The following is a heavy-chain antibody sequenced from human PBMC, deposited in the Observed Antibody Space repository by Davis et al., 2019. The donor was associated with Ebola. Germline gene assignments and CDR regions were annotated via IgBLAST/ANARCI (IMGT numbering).Heavy chain of an antibody. V-gene: IGHV1-18*01. CDR1: GYTFTSYG. CDR3: ARETTQRWLQTDY. J-gene: IGHJ4*02. Sequence: AASVKVSCKASGYTFTSYGISWVRQAPGQGLEWMGWISAYNGNTNYAQKFQGRVTITADKSTSTAYMELSSLRSEDTAVYYCARETTQRWLQTDYWGQGTLVTVSS. D-gene: IGHD5-24*01. CDR2: ISAYNGNT.